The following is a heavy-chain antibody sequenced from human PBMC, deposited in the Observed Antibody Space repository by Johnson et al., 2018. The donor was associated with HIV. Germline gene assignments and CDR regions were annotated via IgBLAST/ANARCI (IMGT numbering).Heavy chain of an antibody. CDR3: ARDKGRGAFDI. CDR1: GFTFSDYY. Sequence: QVQLVESGGGLVQPGGSLRLSCAASGFTFSDYYMSWIRQAPGKGLEWVSYISSSGSIIYSADSMQGRFTNSRDNAKNSLYLQMNSLRAEDTAVYYCARDKGRGAFDIWGQGTMVTVS. CDR2: ISSSGSII. V-gene: IGHV3-11*04. J-gene: IGHJ3*02. D-gene: IGHD3-10*01.